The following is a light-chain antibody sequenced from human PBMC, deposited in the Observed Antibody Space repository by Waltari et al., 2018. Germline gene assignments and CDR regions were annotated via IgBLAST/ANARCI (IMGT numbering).Light chain of an antibody. CDR1: SGHSPYA. Sequence: QLVLPQSSSASASLVASVKLTCTLSSGHSPYAIAWHEQQPEKGPRFLMKVNNDGSHNKGDGISDRFSGSSSGAERYLNLSSLQSEDEADYYCQTWGTGIWVFGGGTKLTVL. CDR3: QTWGTGIWV. V-gene: IGLV4-69*01. J-gene: IGLJ3*02. CDR2: VNNDGSH.